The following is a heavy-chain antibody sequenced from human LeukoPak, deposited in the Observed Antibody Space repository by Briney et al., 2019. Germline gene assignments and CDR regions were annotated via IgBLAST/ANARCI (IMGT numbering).Heavy chain of an antibody. Sequence: PSETLSLTCTVSGGSISRYYWTWIRQPPGKGLEWIGSIYYSGSTYYNPSLRSRVTISVDTSKNQFSLKLTSVTAADTAVYYCARLGQAFDIWGQGTMVTVSS. J-gene: IGHJ3*02. CDR3: ARLGQAFDI. V-gene: IGHV4-39*01. CDR1: GGSISRYY. CDR2: IYYSGST.